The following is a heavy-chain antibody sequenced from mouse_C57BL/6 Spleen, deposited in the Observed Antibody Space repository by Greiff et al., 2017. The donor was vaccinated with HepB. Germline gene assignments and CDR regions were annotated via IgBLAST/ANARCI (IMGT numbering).Heavy chain of an antibody. D-gene: IGHD4-1*02. J-gene: IGHJ3*01. CDR1: GYSITSGYY. CDR2: ISYDGSN. CDR3: AREGPTGTFAY. Sequence: DVKLQESGPGLVKPSQSLSLTCSVTGYSITSGYYWNWIRQFPGNKLEWMGYISYDGSNNYNPSLKNRISITRDTSKNQFFLKLNSVTTEDTATYYCAREGPTGTFAYWGQGTLVTVSA. V-gene: IGHV3-6*01.